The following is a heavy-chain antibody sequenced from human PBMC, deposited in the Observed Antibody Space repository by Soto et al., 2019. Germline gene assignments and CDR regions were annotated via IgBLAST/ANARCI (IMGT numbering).Heavy chain of an antibody. D-gene: IGHD3-3*01. CDR3: ARDGSGHDFWDGPWYFDS. V-gene: IGHV4-59*01. Sequence: QLQLQESGPGLVKPSETLSLTCTVSGGSISTSYWSWIRQPPGKGLEWLGYVYHIGSTKYNPSLKNRVTISIDTPQNQFSLKLESVSAADTALYYCARDGSGHDFWDGPWYFDSWGQGTLVTVSS. CDR2: VYHIGST. J-gene: IGHJ4*02. CDR1: GGSISTSY.